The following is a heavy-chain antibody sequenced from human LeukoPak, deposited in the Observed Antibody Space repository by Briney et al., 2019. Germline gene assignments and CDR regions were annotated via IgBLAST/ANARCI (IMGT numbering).Heavy chain of an antibody. CDR2: IIGSGDTT. J-gene: IGHJ4*02. CDR3: VKHGYSSGWPQVPSDY. V-gene: IGHV3-23*01. CDR1: GGSISSGGYY. Sequence: PSETLSLTCTVSGGSISSGGYYWSWVRQAPGKGLEWVSAIIGSGDTTYYADSVKGRFTISRDNSKNTLNLQMNSLRVEDTAVYYCVKHGYSSGWPQVPSDYWGQGTLVTVSS. D-gene: IGHD6-19*01.